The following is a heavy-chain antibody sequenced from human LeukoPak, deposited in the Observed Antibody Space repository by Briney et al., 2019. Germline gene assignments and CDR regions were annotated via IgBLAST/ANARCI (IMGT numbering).Heavy chain of an antibody. J-gene: IGHJ4*02. CDR2: IYYSGST. Sequence: PSEPLSLTCTVSGGSISSYYWSWIRQPPGKGLEWIGYIYYSGSTNYNPTLKSRVTISVDTSKNQFSLKLSSVTAADTAVYYCARGYSSGWSSFDYWGQGTLVTVSS. CDR3: ARGYSSGWSSFDY. CDR1: GGSISSYY. D-gene: IGHD6-19*01. V-gene: IGHV4-59*01.